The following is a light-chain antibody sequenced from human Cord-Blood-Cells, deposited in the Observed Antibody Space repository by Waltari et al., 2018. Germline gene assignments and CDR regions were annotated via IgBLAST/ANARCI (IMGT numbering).Light chain of an antibody. Sequence: DIVMTQSPDSLAVSLGERATINCKSSQSVLYSSNNKNYLAWYQQKPGQPPKLLIYWASTRESGVPDRFSGSGSGTDFTLTISSLQAEDVAVYYCHQYYSTPLITFGPGTKVDIK. CDR2: WAS. CDR3: HQYYSTPLIT. CDR1: QSVLYSSNNKNY. J-gene: IGKJ3*01. V-gene: IGKV4-1*01.